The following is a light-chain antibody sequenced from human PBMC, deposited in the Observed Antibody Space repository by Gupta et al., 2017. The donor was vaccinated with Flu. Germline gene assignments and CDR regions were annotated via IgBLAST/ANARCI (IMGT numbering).Light chain of an antibody. V-gene: IGKV3-11*01. J-gene: IGKJ1*01. Sequence: EVVLTQSPATLSLSPGERATLSCRASQNINSYVAWYQQKPGQAPRLLIYDASHRAAGIPGRFSGSWSGTDFTLTISSLEPEDFGVYYCHQRSNWKTFGQGTKVEIK. CDR2: DAS. CDR3: HQRSNWKT. CDR1: QNINSY.